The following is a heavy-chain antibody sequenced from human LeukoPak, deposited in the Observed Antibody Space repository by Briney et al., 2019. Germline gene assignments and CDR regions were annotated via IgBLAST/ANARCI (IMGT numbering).Heavy chain of an antibody. D-gene: IGHD1-26*01. CDR3: ARGIWEQTNYYGMDV. CDR2: INPNSGGT. CDR1: GYTFTDYY. J-gene: IGHJ6*02. V-gene: IGHV1-2*02. Sequence: ASVKVSCKASGYTFTDYYMHWVRQAPGQGLEWMGWINPNSGGTNNAQKFQGRVTMTRNTSISTAYMELSSLRSEDTAVYYCARGIWEQTNYYGMDVWGQGTTVTVSS.